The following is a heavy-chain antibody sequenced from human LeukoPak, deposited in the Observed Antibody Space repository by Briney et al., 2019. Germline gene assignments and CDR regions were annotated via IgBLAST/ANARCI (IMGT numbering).Heavy chain of an antibody. CDR2: ISGSGGST. CDR1: GFTFSSYA. D-gene: IGHD3-10*01. CDR3: ATMVWGAPTGDY. J-gene: IGHJ4*02. Sequence: AGGSLRLSCAASGFTFSSYAMSWVRQAPGKGLEWVSAISGSGGSTYYADSVKGRFTISRDNSKNTLYLQMNSLRAEDTAVYYCATMVWGAPTGDYWGQGTLATVSS. V-gene: IGHV3-23*01.